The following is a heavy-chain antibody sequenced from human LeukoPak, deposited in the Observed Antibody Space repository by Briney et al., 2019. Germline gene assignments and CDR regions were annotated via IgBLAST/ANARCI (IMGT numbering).Heavy chain of an antibody. J-gene: IGHJ6*03. CDR3: AKAHYGDYVVGYYMDV. Sequence: KPGGSLRLSCAASGFTFSNYWMHWVRQAPGKGLVWVSRIKSDGSSTIYADSVKGRFTISRDNAKNSLYLQMNSLRAEDTALYYCAKAHYGDYVVGYYMDVWGKGTTVTISS. CDR2: IKSDGSST. CDR1: GFTFSNYW. V-gene: IGHV3-74*01. D-gene: IGHD4-17*01.